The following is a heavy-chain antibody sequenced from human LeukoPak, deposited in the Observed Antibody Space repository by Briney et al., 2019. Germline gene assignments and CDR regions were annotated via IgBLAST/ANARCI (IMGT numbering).Heavy chain of an antibody. D-gene: IGHD2-21*02. Sequence: PGGSLRLSCAASGFTFSSYAMSWVRQAPGKGLEWVSAISGSGGSTYYADSVEGRFTISRDNSKNTLYLQMNSLRAEDTAVYYCAKGDGAYCGGDCYTDYWGQGTLVTVSS. CDR2: ISGSGGST. V-gene: IGHV3-23*01. CDR1: GFTFSSYA. CDR3: AKGDGAYCGGDCYTDY. J-gene: IGHJ4*02.